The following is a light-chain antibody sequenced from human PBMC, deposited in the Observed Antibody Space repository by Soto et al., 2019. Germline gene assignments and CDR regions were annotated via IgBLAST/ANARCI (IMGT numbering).Light chain of an antibody. CDR1: QSVSSN. CDR2: GAS. CDR3: QQYNNWPQT. Sequence: EIVMTQSPATLSVSAGERATLSCRASQSVSSNLAWYQQKPGQAPRLLIYGASTRATGIPARFSGSGSGTKFTLTISSLQSEDFAVYYCQQYNNWPQTFGQGTKVEIK. V-gene: IGKV3-15*01. J-gene: IGKJ1*01.